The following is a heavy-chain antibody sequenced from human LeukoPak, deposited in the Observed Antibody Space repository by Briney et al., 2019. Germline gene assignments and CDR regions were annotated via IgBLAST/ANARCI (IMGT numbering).Heavy chain of an antibody. CDR1: GGSISSYY. J-gene: IGHJ6*03. Sequence: SETLSLTCTVSGGSISSYYWSWIRQPPGKGLEWIGYIYYSGSTNYNPSLKSRVTISVDTSKNQFSLKLSSVTAADTAVYYCARGGDCSSTSCYENDYYYYYYMDVWGKGTTVTVSS. CDR2: IYYSGST. CDR3: ARGGDCSSTSCYENDYYYYYYMDV. V-gene: IGHV4-59*01. D-gene: IGHD2-2*01.